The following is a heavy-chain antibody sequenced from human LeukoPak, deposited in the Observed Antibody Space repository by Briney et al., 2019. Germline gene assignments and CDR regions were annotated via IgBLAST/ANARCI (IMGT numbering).Heavy chain of an antibody. CDR1: GGSINSDY. Sequence: SETLSLTCAVSGGSINSDYWSWIRQPPGKGLEWLGEIYNSGSTNSAPSLKTRVTMSVDTSKKQVSLRLSSVTAADTAVNYCARQGKTFYYVSGGYYIYDYFDSWGQGALVTVSS. CDR3: ARQGKTFYYVSGGYYIYDYFDS. D-gene: IGHD3-22*01. CDR2: IYNSGST. V-gene: IGHV4-59*08. J-gene: IGHJ4*02.